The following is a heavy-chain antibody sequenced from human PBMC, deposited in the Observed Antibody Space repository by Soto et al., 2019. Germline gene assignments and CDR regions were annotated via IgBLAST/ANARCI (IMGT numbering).Heavy chain of an antibody. V-gene: IGHV3-74*01. CDR1: GFNFSSYW. J-gene: IGHJ6*02. CDR2: INSDGSST. D-gene: IGHD6-6*01. Sequence: GGSLRVSCAASGFNFSSYWMHWVRKAPGKGLVWVSRINSDGSSTSYADSVKGRFTISRDNAKNTLYLQMNSLRAEDTAVYYCARGVTAARPDYYYYGMDVWGQGTTVTVSS. CDR3: ARGVTAARPDYYYYGMDV.